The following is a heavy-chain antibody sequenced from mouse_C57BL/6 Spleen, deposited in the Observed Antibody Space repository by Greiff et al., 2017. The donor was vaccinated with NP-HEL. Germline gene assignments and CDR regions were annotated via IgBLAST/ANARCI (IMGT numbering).Heavy chain of an antibody. J-gene: IGHJ3*01. D-gene: IGHD1-1*01. CDR1: GYTFTSYW. Sequence: QVQLQQPGAELVKPGASVKMSCKASGYTFTSYWITWVKQRPGQGLEWIGDIYPGSGSTNYNEKFKSKATLTVDTSSSTAYMQLSSLTSEDSAVYYCARGGDYYGSSRFAYWGQGTLVTVSA. CDR2: IYPGSGST. V-gene: IGHV1-55*01. CDR3: ARGGDYYGSSRFAY.